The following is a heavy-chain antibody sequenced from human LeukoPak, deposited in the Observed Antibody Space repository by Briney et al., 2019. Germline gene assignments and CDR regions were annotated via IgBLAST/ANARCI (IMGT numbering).Heavy chain of an antibody. D-gene: IGHD4-17*01. CDR1: GLTFSNYA. CDR2: ISGNGGST. CDR3: AKPTTVTADYYYGVDV. V-gene: IGHV3-23*01. J-gene: IGHJ6*02. Sequence: PGGSLRLSCAASGLTFSNYAMSWVRQAPGKGLEWVSGISGNGGSTYYADSLKGRFTISRDNSKNTLYLQINSLRVEDTAVYYCAKPTTVTADYYYGVDVWGQGTMVTVSS.